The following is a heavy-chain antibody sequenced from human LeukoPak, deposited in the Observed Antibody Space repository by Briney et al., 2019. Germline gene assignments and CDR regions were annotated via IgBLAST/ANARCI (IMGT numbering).Heavy chain of an antibody. CDR2: ISYDGSNK. D-gene: IGHD3-9*01. Sequence: GGSLRLSCAASGFIFMSHGMHWVRQAPGKGLEWVAIISYDGSNKYYADSAKGRFTISRDNSKNTLYLQMNSLRGEDTAVYYCARDDMDYWGQGSLVTVSS. J-gene: IGHJ4*02. V-gene: IGHV3-30*03. CDR1: GFIFMSHG. CDR3: ARDDMDY.